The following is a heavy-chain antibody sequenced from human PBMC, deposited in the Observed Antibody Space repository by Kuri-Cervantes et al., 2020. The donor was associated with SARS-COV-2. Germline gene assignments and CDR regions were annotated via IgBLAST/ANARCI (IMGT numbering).Heavy chain of an antibody. CDR3: ARGFGYSSGRSFHFDY. J-gene: IGHJ4*02. CDR2: IYYSGST. V-gene: IGHV4-30-4*08. Sequence: SETLSLTCTVSGGSISSGDYYWSWIRQPPGKGLEWIGYIYYSGSTYYNPSLKSRVTISVDTSKNQFSLKLSSVTAADTAVYYCARGFGYSSGRSFHFDYWGQGTLVTVSS. CDR1: GGSISSGDYY. D-gene: IGHD6-19*01.